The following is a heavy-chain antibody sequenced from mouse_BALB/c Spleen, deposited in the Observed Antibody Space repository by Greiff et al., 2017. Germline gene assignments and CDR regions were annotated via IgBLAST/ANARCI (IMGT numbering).Heavy chain of an antibody. CDR3: ARSGYDRNYFDY. CDR2: ISYSGST. J-gene: IGHJ2*01. CDR1: GDSITSGY. D-gene: IGHD2-2*01. V-gene: IGHV3-8*02. Sequence: EVQLQQSGPSLVKPSQTLSLTCSVTGDSITSGYWNWIRKFPGNKLEYMGYISYSGSTYYNPSLKSRISITRDTSKNQYYLQLNSVTTEDTATYYCARSGYDRNYFDYWGQGTTLTVSS.